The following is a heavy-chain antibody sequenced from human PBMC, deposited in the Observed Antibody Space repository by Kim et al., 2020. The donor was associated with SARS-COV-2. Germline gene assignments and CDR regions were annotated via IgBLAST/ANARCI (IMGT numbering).Heavy chain of an antibody. J-gene: IGHJ5*01. CDR3: ARTPMTTVTSWFDP. D-gene: IGHD4-17*01. V-gene: IGHV1-69*01. Sequence: AQKFQGIVTITADESTSTAYMELSSLRSEDTAVYYCARTPMTTVTSWFDPWGQGTLVTVSS.